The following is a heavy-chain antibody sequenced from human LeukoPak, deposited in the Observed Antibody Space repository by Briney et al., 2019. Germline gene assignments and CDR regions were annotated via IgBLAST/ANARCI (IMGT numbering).Heavy chain of an antibody. Sequence: SETLSLTCTVSGGSISSRIYYWGWIRQPPGKGLEWIGSIYYSGSTYYNPSLKSRVTISVDTSKNQFSLKLSSVTAADTAVYYCARDWRDVYYYMDVWGKGTTVTVSS. V-gene: IGHV4-39*07. CDR2: IYYSGST. CDR3: ARDWRDVYYYMDV. J-gene: IGHJ6*03. CDR1: GGSISSRIYY. D-gene: IGHD3-3*01.